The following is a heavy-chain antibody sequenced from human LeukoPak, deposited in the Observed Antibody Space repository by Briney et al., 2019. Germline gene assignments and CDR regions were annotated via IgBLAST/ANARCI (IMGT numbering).Heavy chain of an antibody. CDR3: AKSHYDILTGYRDAFDI. CDR2: ISGSGGST. V-gene: IGHV3-23*01. D-gene: IGHD3-9*01. CDR1: GFTFSSYG. Sequence: QAGGTLRLSCAASGFTFSSYGMSWVRQAPGKGLEWVSAISGSGGSTYYADSVKGRFTISRDNSKNTLYLQMNSLRAEDTAVYYCAKSHYDILTGYRDAFDIWGQGTMVTVSS. J-gene: IGHJ3*02.